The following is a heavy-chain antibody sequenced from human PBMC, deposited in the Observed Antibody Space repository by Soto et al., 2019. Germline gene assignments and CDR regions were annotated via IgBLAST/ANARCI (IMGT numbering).Heavy chain of an antibody. CDR1: VDSVTSGSYY. D-gene: IGHD3-9*01. Sequence: TSETLSLTCIVSVDSVTSGSYYWTWLRQPPGKGLEWIGYISYTGRTKYNPSLQSRVTISVDTSKNDFSLNLSSVTAADTAVYFCARDRRYDDNRYVEFWGQG. CDR3: ARDRRYDDNRYVEF. J-gene: IGHJ4*02. V-gene: IGHV4-61*03. CDR2: ISYTGRT.